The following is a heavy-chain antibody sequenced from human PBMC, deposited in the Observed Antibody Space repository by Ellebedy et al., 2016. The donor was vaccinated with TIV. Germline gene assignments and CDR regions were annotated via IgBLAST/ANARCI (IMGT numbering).Heavy chain of an antibody. Sequence: ASVKVSXKASGYTFTGYYMHWVRQAPGQRLEWMGWINAGNGNTKYSQKFQGRVTITRDTSASTAYMELSSLRSEDTAVYYCARQGAQQWLSGADYWGQGTLVTVSS. D-gene: IGHD6-19*01. CDR1: GYTFTGYY. V-gene: IGHV1-3*01. J-gene: IGHJ4*02. CDR3: ARQGAQQWLSGADY. CDR2: INAGNGNT.